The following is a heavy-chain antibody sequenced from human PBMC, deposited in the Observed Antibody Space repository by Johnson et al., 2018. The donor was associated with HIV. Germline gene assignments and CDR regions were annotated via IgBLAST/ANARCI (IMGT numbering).Heavy chain of an antibody. V-gene: IGHV3-23*04. Sequence: VQLVESGGGLVQPGGSLRVSCAASGFKYAASGLAFSNYAVKWVSHTPGGDGGTSFADSVRGRYIISRDNAKNTLYLQMNSLRAGDTAVYYCARSRERGDAFDIWGQGTMVTVSS. D-gene: IGHD1-26*01. CDR2: TPGGDGGT. CDR1: GFKYAA. J-gene: IGHJ3*02. CDR3: ARSRERGDAFDI.